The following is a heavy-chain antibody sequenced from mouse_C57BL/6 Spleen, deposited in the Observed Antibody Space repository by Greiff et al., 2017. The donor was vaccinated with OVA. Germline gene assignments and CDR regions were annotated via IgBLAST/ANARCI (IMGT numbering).Heavy chain of an antibody. CDR1: GYSFTGYF. V-gene: IGHV1-20*01. CDR3: ARDDYDGYYFDY. CDR2: INPYNGDT. Sequence: VQLQQSGPELVKPGDSVKISCKASGYSFTGYFMNWVMQSHGKSLEWIGRINPYNGDTFYNQKFKGKATLTVDKSSSTAHMELRSLTSEDSAVYYCARDDYDGYYFDYWGQGTTLTVSS. D-gene: IGHD2-4*01. J-gene: IGHJ2*01.